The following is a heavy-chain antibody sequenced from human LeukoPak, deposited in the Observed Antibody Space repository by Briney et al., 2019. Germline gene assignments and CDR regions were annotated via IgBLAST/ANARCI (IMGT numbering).Heavy chain of an antibody. Sequence: ASVKVSCKASGYTFTSYDTNWVRQATGQGLEWMGWMNPNSGNTGYAQKFQGRVTMTRNTSISTAYMELSSLRSEDTAVYYCARGRAMVRGVITLGYWGQGTLVTVSS. D-gene: IGHD3-10*01. V-gene: IGHV1-8*01. CDR3: ARGRAMVRGVITLGY. J-gene: IGHJ4*02. CDR2: MNPNSGNT. CDR1: GYTFTSYD.